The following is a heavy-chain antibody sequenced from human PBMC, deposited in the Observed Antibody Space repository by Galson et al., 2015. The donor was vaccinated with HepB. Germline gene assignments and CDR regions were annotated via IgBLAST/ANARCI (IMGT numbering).Heavy chain of an antibody. CDR3: AREFRPPHITMLRGVTNT. Sequence: ETLSLTCGVYGGSFSDYYWSWIRQPPGRGLEWIGEINHSGSTNYNPSLKSRVTISLYTSKNQFSLRMSSVTAADTAVYYCAREFRPPHITMLRGVTNTWGQGTLVTVSS. J-gene: IGHJ5*02. D-gene: IGHD3-10*01. CDR1: GGSFSDYY. V-gene: IGHV4-34*01. CDR2: INHSGST.